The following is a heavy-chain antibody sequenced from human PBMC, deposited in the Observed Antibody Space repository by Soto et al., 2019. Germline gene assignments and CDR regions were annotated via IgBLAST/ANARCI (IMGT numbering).Heavy chain of an antibody. Sequence: WTWIRQTPEKGLEWIGEINDSGNINYNPSLKSRVTILVDTAKKQISLRLRSVTAADTAVYYCARGLILWFGELSRRGGYYYYMDVWCKGTKVTVSS. V-gene: IGHV4-34*01. CDR3: ARGLILWFGELSRRGGYYYYMDV. CDR2: INDSGNI. J-gene: IGHJ6*03. D-gene: IGHD3-10*01.